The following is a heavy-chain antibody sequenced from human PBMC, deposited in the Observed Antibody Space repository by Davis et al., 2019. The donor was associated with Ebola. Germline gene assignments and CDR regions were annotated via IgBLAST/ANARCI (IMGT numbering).Heavy chain of an antibody. CDR1: GYTFTGYY. J-gene: IGHJ6*02. D-gene: IGHD3-10*01. CDR2: INPNSGGT. CDR3: ARVPLLWFRELLSTYYYYGMDV. Sequence: ASVKVSCKASGYTFTGYYMHWVRQAPGQGLEWMGWINPNSGGTNYAQKFQGRVTMTRNTSISTAYMELSSLRSEDTAVYYCARVPLLWFRELLSTYYYYGMDVWGQGTTVTVSS. V-gene: IGHV1-2*02.